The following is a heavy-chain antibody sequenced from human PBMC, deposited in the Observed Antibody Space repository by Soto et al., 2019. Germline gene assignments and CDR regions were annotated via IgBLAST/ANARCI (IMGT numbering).Heavy chain of an antibody. CDR2: LSGSGNNT. V-gene: IGHV3-23*01. CDR1: GFTFSSYA. J-gene: IGHJ4*02. CDR3: AKGRGSIWYLDY. Sequence: EVQLLESGGGLLQPGGSLRLSCAASGFTFSSYAMSWVRQAPGKGLEWVSALSGSGNNTYYTDSVKGRFTISRDNSKNTLYLQMNSLRAEDTAVYYCAKGRGSIWYLDYWGQGTLVTVSS. D-gene: IGHD6-13*01.